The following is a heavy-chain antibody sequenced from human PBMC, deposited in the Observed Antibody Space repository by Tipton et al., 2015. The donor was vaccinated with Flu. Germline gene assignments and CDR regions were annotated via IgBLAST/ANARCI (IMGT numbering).Heavy chain of an antibody. CDR1: GFTFSSYS. J-gene: IGHJ4*02. Sequence: SLRLSCAASGFTFSSYSMNWVRQAPGKGLEWVSSISSSSSYIYYADSVKGRFTISRDNAKNSLYLQMNSLRAKDTAVYYCARVNYYDSSGYVYWGQGTLVTVPS. V-gene: IGHV3-21*01. CDR3: ARVNYYDSSGYVY. D-gene: IGHD3-22*01. CDR2: ISSSSSYI.